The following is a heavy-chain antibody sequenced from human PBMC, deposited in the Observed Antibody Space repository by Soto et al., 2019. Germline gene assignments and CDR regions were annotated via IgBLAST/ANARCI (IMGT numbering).Heavy chain of an antibody. CDR1: GGSISSSNW. V-gene: IGHV4-4*02. Sequence: PSETLSLTCAVSGGSISSSNWWSWVHQPPGKGLEWIGEIYHGGSTNYSPSLKNRVTMSVDKSKNEFSLELSSVTAADTAVYYCGAMYYIDSSAFLEYWGQGSLVTVSS. J-gene: IGHJ4*02. CDR2: IYHGGST. CDR3: GAMYYIDSSAFLEY. D-gene: IGHD3-22*01.